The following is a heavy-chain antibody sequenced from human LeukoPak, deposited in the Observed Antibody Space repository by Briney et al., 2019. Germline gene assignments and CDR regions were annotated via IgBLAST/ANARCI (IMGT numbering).Heavy chain of an antibody. CDR2: IYYSGST. D-gene: IGHD3-9*01. Sequence: SETLSLNCTVSGGSVSSGSYYWSWIRQPPGKGLEWIGYIYYSGSTNYNPSLKSRVTISVDTSKNQFSLKLSSVTAADTAVYYCARADDILTGSLYAFDIWGQGTMVTVSS. CDR3: ARADDILTGSLYAFDI. V-gene: IGHV4-61*01. J-gene: IGHJ3*02. CDR1: GGSVSSGSYY.